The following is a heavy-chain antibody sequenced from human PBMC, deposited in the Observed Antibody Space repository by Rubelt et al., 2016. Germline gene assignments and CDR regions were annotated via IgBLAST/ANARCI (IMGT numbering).Heavy chain of an antibody. V-gene: IGHV1-8*01. J-gene: IGHJ4*02. Sequence: QVQLVQSGAEVKKTGASVKVSCKASGYTFTSYDINWVRQATGQGLEWMGWMSPNSGNTGYAQKLQGRVTLTRETCIRTAYKELSGLRSDDTAVYYCARGDYWGQGTLVIVSS. CDR3: ARGDY. CDR1: GYTFTSYD. CDR2: MSPNSGNT.